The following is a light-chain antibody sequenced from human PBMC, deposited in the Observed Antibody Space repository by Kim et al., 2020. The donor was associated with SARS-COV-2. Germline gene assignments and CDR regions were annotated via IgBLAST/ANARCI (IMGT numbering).Light chain of an antibody. Sequence: FPGERSTLSGGASQSVDSAHLGWYQQKPGQAPRLLFSGASSRATGTPDRFSGSGSGTDFTLTISRLEPEDFAVYYCQQYHNFRWTFGQGTKVDIK. CDR2: GAS. CDR1: QSVDSAH. J-gene: IGKJ1*01. CDR3: QQYHNFRWT. V-gene: IGKV3-20*01.